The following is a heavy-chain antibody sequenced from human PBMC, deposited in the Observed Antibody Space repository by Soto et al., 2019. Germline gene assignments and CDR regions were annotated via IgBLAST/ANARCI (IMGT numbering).Heavy chain of an antibody. Sequence: GGSLRLSCAASGFTFSSYWMSWVRQAPGTGLEWVANIKQDGREKYYVDSVKGRLTISRDTAKNSLYLQMNSLRAEDTAVDYCARELCDCWSGDGGDDGGQGTMVTVSS. CDR3: ARELCDCWSGDGGDD. CDR2: IKQDGREK. D-gene: IGHD3-3*01. CDR1: GFTFSSYW. J-gene: IGHJ4*02. V-gene: IGHV3-7*01.